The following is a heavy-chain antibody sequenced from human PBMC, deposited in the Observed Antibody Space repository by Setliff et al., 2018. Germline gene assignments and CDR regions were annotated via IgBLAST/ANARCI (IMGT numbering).Heavy chain of an antibody. Sequence: GASVKVSCKAPGGTFSNYDISWVRQAPGQGLEWMGGIIPIFGTTNYAQRLQGRVTITTDESTSTAYMELSSLRSEDTAVYYCARDLGYCSRTSCHGDWFDPWGQGTLVTSPQ. CDR2: IIPIFGTT. CDR1: GGTFSNYD. D-gene: IGHD2-2*01. V-gene: IGHV1-69*05. CDR3: ARDLGYCSRTSCHGDWFDP. J-gene: IGHJ5*02.